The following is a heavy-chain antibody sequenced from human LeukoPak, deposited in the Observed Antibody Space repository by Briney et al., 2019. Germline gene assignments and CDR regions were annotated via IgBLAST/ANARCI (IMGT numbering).Heavy chain of an antibody. J-gene: IGHJ4*02. CDR3: ARDLSVAGSED. CDR1: GFTFSSYS. CDR2: ISSSSSTI. D-gene: IGHD2-15*01. Sequence: GGSLRLSCAASGFTFSSYSMNWVRQAPGKGLEWVSYISSSSSTIYYADSVKGRFTISRDNAKNSLYLQMNSLRAEDTAVYYCARDLSVAGSEDWGQGTLVTVSS. V-gene: IGHV3-48*04.